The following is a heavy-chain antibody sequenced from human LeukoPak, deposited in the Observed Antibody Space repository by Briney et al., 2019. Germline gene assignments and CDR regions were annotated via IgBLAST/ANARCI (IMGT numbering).Heavy chain of an antibody. Sequence: GSSVEVSCKASCGTFSSYAIRWVRQAPGQGLEWMRGVVRICDTANYAQKFQGRVTITADESTSTAYKKQSTLKPDATAVSYSARDTSTMVRGVVRADYFDCWGQGTMVTVSS. J-gene: IGHJ4*01. CDR3: ARDTSTMVRGVVRADYFDC. D-gene: IGHD3-10*01. CDR1: CGTFSSYA. CDR2: VVRICDTA. V-gene: IGHV1-69*01.